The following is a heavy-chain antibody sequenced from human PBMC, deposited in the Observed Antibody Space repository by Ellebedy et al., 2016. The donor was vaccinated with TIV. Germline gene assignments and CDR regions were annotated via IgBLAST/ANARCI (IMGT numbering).Heavy chain of an antibody. V-gene: IGHV4-39*01. Sequence: SETLSLTXTVSGGSISSYYWGWIRQPPEKGLEWIGNIYYSGSTYYNPSLKSRVTISVDTSKNQFSLTLSSVTAADTAVYYCARHRKGKVVMTIDYWGQGTLVTVSS. D-gene: IGHD3-22*01. J-gene: IGHJ4*02. CDR1: GGSISSYY. CDR2: IYYSGST. CDR3: ARHRKGKVVMTIDY.